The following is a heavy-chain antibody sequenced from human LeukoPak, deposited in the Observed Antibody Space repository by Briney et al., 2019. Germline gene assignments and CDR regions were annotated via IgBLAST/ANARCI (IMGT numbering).Heavy chain of an antibody. Sequence: ASVKVSCKASGYTFTSYYMHWVRQAPGQGLEWMGIINPSGGSTSYAQKFQGRVTMTRDTSTSTVYMELSSLRSEDTAVYYCARSFGYPHRSRYYFDYWGQGTLVTVSS. CDR2: INPSGGST. J-gene: IGHJ4*02. D-gene: IGHD3-16*01. CDR1: GYTFTSYY. V-gene: IGHV1-46*01. CDR3: ARSFGYPHRSRYYFDY.